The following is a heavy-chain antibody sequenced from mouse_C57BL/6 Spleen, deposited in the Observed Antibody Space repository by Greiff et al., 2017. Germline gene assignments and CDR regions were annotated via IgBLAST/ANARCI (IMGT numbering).Heavy chain of an antibody. J-gene: IGHJ4*01. D-gene: IGHD2-2*01. Sequence: EVQMQQSGAELVRPGASVKLSCTASGFNIKDDYMHWVKQRPEQGLEWIGWIDPENGDTEYASKFQGKATITADTSSNTAYLQLSSLTSEDTAVYYCTTGGYDRGYAMDYWGQGTSVTVSS. CDR2: IDPENGDT. CDR3: TTGGYDRGYAMDY. CDR1: GFNIKDDY. V-gene: IGHV14-4*01.